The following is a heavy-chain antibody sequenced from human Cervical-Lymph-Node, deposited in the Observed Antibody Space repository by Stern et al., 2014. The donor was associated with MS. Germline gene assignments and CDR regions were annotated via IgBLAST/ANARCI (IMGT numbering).Heavy chain of an antibody. D-gene: IGHD3-9*01. CDR2: IYYSGNT. J-gene: IGHJ5*02. V-gene: IGHV4-30-4*01. CDR3: ARTDILLIDH. CDR1: GGSIRSDDYY. Sequence: VQLQESGPGLVKPSQTLSLTCTVSGGSIRSDDYYWTWIRPPPGKGLEWIGYIYYSGNTYYNPSLRGRVTISVDTSKNQFSLKLNSVTDADTAVYYCARTDILLIDHWGQGTRVTVSS.